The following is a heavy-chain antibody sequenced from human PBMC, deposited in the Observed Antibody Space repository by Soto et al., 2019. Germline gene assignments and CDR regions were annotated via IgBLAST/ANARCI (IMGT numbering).Heavy chain of an antibody. Sequence: QVQLVESGGGVVQPGRSLRLSCAASGFTFSSYAMHWVRQAPGKGLEWVAVISYDGSNKYYADSVKGRFTISRDNSKNTLYLQMNRLRAEDTAVYYCARDSLLWFGELLGYYYGMDVWGQGSTVTVSS. J-gene: IGHJ6*02. CDR1: GFTFSSYA. D-gene: IGHD3-10*01. V-gene: IGHV3-30-3*01. CDR2: ISYDGSNK. CDR3: ARDSLLWFGELLGYYYGMDV.